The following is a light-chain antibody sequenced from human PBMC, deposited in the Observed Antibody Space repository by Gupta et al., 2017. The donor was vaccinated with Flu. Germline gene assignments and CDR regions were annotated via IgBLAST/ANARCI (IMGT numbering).Light chain of an antibody. Sequence: QSVLTQPPSVSEAPRQRVTISCSGSSSNIGNNAVNWYQQPPGKAPKLLIYYDDVLPSGVSDRFSGSKSGTSASLAISGLQSEDEADYYCAAWDDSMNGHVFGTGTKVTVL. CDR2: YDD. V-gene: IGLV1-36*01. J-gene: IGLJ1*01. CDR1: SSNIGNNA. CDR3: AAWDDSMNGHV.